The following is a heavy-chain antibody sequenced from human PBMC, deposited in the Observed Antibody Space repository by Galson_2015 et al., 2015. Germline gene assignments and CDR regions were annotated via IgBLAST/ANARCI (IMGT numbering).Heavy chain of an antibody. V-gene: IGHV3-48*01. J-gene: IGHJ5*02. Sequence: SLRLSCAASGFTFSSYSMNWVRQAPGKGLEWVSYISSSSSTIYYADSVKGRFTISRDNAKNSLYLQMNSLRAEDTAVYYCARDCGFNTQSFNWFDPWGQGTLVTVSS. D-gene: IGHD3-3*01. CDR1: GFTFSSYS. CDR3: ARDCGFNTQSFNWFDP. CDR2: ISSSSSTI.